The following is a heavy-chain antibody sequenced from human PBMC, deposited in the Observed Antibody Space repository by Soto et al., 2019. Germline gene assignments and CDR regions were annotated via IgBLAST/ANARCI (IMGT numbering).Heavy chain of an antibody. D-gene: IGHD3-9*01. CDR1: GYTFTSYD. V-gene: IGHV1-8*01. CDR3: ARGGPPVLRYFDWYYYYYMDV. J-gene: IGHJ6*03. CDR2: MNPNSGNT. Sequence: ASVKVSCKASGYTFTSYDINWLRQATGQGLEWMGWMNPNSGNTGYAQKFQGRVTMTRNTSISTAYMELSSLRSEDTAVYYCARGGPPVLRYFDWYYYYYMDVWGKGNPGHRLL.